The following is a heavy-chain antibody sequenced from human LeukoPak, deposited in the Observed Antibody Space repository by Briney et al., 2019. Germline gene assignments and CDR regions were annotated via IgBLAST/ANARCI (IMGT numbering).Heavy chain of an antibody. CDR3: SRGGGQTAPGSVFHYSYYMDF. CDR2: IYYSGSS. V-gene: IGHV4-31*03. D-gene: IGHD2-8*02. Sequence: PSQTLSLTCTVSGGSISSGGSYWSSFRQHPGKGLEWIGYIYYSGSSYYNPSLQSRVTISVEKSKHQFSLKLSSVTAADAAMYFCSRGGGQTAPGSVFHYSYYMDFGGMGKTVTVSS. J-gene: IGHJ6*03. CDR1: GGSISSGGSY.